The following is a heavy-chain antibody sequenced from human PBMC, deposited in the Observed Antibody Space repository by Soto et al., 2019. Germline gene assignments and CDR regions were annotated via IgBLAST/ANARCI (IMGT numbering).Heavy chain of an antibody. Sequence: GASVKVSCKASGYTFTSYYMHWVRQAPGQGLEWMGRINPSGGSTSYAQKFQGRVTMTRDTSTSTVYMELSSLRSEDTAVYYCATGLTGYYFDHWGQGTLVTVSS. D-gene: IGHD3-9*01. CDR3: ATGLTGYYFDH. CDR2: INPSGGST. CDR1: GYTFTSYY. V-gene: IGHV1-46*01. J-gene: IGHJ4*02.